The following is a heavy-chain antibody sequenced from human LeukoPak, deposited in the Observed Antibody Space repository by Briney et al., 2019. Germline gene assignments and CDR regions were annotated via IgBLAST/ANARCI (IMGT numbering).Heavy chain of an antibody. CDR1: GFTFSSYY. CDR3: ARDGVQLEGYDAFDI. J-gene: IGHJ3*02. V-gene: IGHV3-21*01. CDR2: ISSSSSYI. Sequence: PGGSLRLSCAASGFTFSSYYMSWIRQAPGKGLKWVSSISSSSSYIYYADSVEGRFTISRDNAKNSLYLQMNSLRAEDTAVYYCARDGVQLEGYDAFDIWGQGTMVTVSS. D-gene: IGHD1-1*01.